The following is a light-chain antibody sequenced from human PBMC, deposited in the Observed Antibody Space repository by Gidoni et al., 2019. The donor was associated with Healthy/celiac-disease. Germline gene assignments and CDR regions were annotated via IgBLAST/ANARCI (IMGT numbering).Light chain of an antibody. V-gene: IGLV2-14*03. Sequence: QSALTKPAPVSGSPGQSITISCTGPSSDVGGYNYVSWYQQHPGKAPKLMIYDVSNRPSGVSNRFSGSKSGNTASLTISGLQAEDEADYYCSSYTSSSTVVFGGGTKLTVL. CDR2: DVS. CDR3: SSYTSSSTVV. CDR1: SSDVGGYNY. J-gene: IGLJ2*01.